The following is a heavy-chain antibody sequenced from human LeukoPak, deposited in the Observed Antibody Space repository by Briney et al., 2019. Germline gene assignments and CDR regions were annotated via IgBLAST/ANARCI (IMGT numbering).Heavy chain of an antibody. D-gene: IGHD3-16*01. Sequence: PGGSLRLSCAASGFTFSSYSMNWVRQAPGKGLEWVSSISSSSSYIYYADSVKGRFTISREDAKNSLYLQMNSLRAEDTAVYYCARDMGGHVDYWGQGTLVTVSS. J-gene: IGHJ4*02. CDR1: GFTFSSYS. CDR2: ISSSSSYI. CDR3: ARDMGGHVDY. V-gene: IGHV3-21*01.